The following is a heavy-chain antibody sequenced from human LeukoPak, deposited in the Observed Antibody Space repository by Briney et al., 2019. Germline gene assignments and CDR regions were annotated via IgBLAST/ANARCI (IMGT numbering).Heavy chain of an antibody. CDR2: INTYNGET. CDR1: GYILTNYG. V-gene: IGHV1-18*01. J-gene: IGHJ4*02. Sequence: GASVKVSCSSSGYILTNYGIYWVRQAPGQGLEWMGWINTYNGETDYAQNFQGRVTMTTDTSTSTAYMDLRSLTSDDTAVYYCARGRLGVSGYKDYVDYWGQGTLVTVSS. CDR3: ARGRLGVSGYKDYVDY. D-gene: IGHD5-12*01.